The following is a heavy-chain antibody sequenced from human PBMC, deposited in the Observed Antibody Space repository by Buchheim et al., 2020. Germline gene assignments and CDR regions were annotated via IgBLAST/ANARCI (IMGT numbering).Heavy chain of an antibody. J-gene: IGHJ4*02. D-gene: IGHD6-6*01. CDR1: GDSISRNSHY. Sequence: QLQLQESGPGLVKPSETLSLTCSVSGDSISRNSHYWAWIRQSPGKGLEWIGSVSSGGSMYYNPSLRGRVTISVDSSKNQFSLKLTSVTAADTAVFYCSRHVNLRGSSRDWGQGTL. V-gene: IGHV4-39*01. CDR2: VSSGGSM. CDR3: SRHVNLRGSSRD.